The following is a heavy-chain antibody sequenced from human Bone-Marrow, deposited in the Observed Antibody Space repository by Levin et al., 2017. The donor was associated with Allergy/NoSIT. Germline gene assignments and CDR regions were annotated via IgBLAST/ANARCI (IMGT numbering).Heavy chain of an antibody. Sequence: LSLPCAASGFTFRQFYMTWVRRTPGKGLEWVATITADGSQRFYVDSVNGRFTISRDNPSNTVYLQMNSLRLEDAAVYYCAIGEGDHWGQGTLVTVSS. CDR1: GFTFRQFY. CDR2: ITADGSQR. D-gene: IGHD3-10*01. J-gene: IGHJ4*02. V-gene: IGHV3-7*01. CDR3: AIGEGDH.